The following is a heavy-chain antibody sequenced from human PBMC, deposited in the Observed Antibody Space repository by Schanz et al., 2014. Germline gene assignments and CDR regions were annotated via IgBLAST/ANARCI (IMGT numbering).Heavy chain of an antibody. J-gene: IGHJ6*02. CDR3: AKDDTQVNGMDV. V-gene: IGHV3-9*01. CDR2: ISWNSGSI. Sequence: VQLVESGGGLVQPGRSLRLSCAASGFTFDDFAMHWVRQVPGKGLEWVSGISWNSGSIGYVDSVKGRFTISRDNAKNSLFLQMNSLRAEDTALYYCAKDDTQVNGMDVWGQGTTVTVSS. CDR1: GFTFDDFA.